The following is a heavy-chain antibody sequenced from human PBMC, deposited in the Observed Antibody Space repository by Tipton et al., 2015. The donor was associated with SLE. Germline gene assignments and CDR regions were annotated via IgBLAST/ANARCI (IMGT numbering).Heavy chain of an antibody. D-gene: IGHD1-1*01. CDR2: IYYSGST. CDR1: GGSFSGYY. V-gene: IGHV4-34*01. CDR3: ARSRIGLGYNYDMDV. J-gene: IGHJ6*03. Sequence: TLSLTCAVYGGSFSGYYWGWIRQPPGKGLEWIGSIYYSGSTYYRPSLKSRVTISVDTSKNQFSLKLDSLTAADTAVYYCARSRIGLGYNYDMDVWGKGTTVTVSS.